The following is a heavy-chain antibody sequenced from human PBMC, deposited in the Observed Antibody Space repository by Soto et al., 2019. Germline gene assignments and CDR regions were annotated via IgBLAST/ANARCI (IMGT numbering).Heavy chain of an antibody. D-gene: IGHD3-9*01. J-gene: IGHJ6*02. Sequence: SVKVSCKASGYTFTSYGISWVRQAPGQGLEWMGGIIPVFNSANYAQKFQGRVTITADESTSTAYMELSSLRSEDTAVYYCARDGIIDIWPYYYGMDVWGQGTTVTVSS. CDR3: ARDGIIDIWPYYYGMDV. CDR1: GYTFTSYG. V-gene: IGHV1-69*13. CDR2: IIPVFNSA.